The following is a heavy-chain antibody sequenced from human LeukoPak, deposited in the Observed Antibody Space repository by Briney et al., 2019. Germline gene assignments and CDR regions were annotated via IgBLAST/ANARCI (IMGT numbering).Heavy chain of an antibody. CDR3: ARDTTTDYYYGMDV. J-gene: IGHJ6*02. V-gene: IGHV3-30-3*01. Sequence: PGRSLRLSCAASGFTFSSYAMHWVRQAPGKELEWVAVISYDGSNKYYADSVKGRFTISRDNSKNTLNLQMNSLRAEDTAVYYCARDTTTDYYYGMDVWGQGTTVTVSS. CDR1: GFTFSSYA. CDR2: ISYDGSNK. D-gene: IGHD1-1*01.